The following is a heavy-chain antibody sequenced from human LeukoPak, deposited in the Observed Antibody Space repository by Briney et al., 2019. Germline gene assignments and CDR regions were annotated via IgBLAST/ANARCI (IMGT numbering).Heavy chain of an antibody. CDR3: ARTDVSSTWSFDF. J-gene: IGHJ4*02. Sequence: PSETLSLTCTVSGGSISSYYWSWIRQPAGKGLEWIGRIYTSGSTNYNPSLKSRVTISVDTSKNQFSLKLRSVTAADTAVYYCARTDVSSTWSFDFWGQGTLVTVSS. V-gene: IGHV4-4*07. CDR1: GGSISSYY. CDR2: IYTSGST. D-gene: IGHD6-13*01.